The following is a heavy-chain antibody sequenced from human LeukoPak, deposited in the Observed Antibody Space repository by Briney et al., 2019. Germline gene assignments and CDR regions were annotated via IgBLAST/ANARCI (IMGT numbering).Heavy chain of an antibody. Sequence: GASVKVSCKASGGTFSSYAISWVRQAPGQGLEWMGGIIPIFGTANYAQKFQGRVTITTDESTSTAYMELSSLRAEDTAVYYCARDPGGVYCSGGSCYSDAFDIWGQGTMVTVSS. J-gene: IGHJ3*02. V-gene: IGHV1-69*05. D-gene: IGHD2-15*01. CDR1: GGTFSSYA. CDR3: ARDPGGVYCSGGSCYSDAFDI. CDR2: IIPIFGTA.